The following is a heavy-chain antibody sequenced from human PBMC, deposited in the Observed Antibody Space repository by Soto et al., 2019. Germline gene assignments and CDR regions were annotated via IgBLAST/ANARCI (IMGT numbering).Heavy chain of an antibody. Sequence: EVQLLESGGILVHPGGSLRPSCAASGFTFDDYAMHWVRQAPGKGLEWVSGINWNSGSIGYADSVKGRFTISRDNAKNSLYLQMNSLRTEDTALYYCAKGYNYDRSGNPDYWGQGTLVTVSS. J-gene: IGHJ4*02. CDR1: GFTFDDYA. D-gene: IGHD3-22*01. CDR2: INWNSGSI. V-gene: IGHV3-9*01. CDR3: AKGYNYDRSGNPDY.